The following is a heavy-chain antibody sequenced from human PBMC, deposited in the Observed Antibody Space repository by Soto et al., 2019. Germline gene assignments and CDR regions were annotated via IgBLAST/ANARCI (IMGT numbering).Heavy chain of an antibody. Sequence: EVHLVESGGGLVKPGGSLRLSCAASGFTFSNYNMNWVRQAPGKGLEWVSSISSSSTFKNYADSVKGRFTISRDNDKNSVYLHMSSLGAEGTAVYYCARDPPLSMIVVVGVDDFWGQGTLVTVSS. D-gene: IGHD3-22*01. CDR2: ISSSSTFK. J-gene: IGHJ4*02. CDR1: GFTFSNYN. CDR3: ARDPPLSMIVVVGVDDF. V-gene: IGHV3-21*06.